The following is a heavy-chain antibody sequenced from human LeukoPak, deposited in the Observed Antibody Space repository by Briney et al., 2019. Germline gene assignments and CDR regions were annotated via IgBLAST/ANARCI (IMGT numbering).Heavy chain of an antibody. CDR1: GYSISSGYY. V-gene: IGHV4-38-2*02. Sequence: PSETLSLTCTVSGYSISSGYYWGWIRQPPGKGLEWIGSIYHSGSTYYNPSLKSRVTISVDTSKNQFSLKLSSVTAADTAVYYCARAITYYYDSSGYYYVTYYYYYMGVWGKGTTVTVSS. CDR2: IYHSGST. J-gene: IGHJ6*03. CDR3: ARAITYYYDSSGYYYVTYYYYYMGV. D-gene: IGHD3-22*01.